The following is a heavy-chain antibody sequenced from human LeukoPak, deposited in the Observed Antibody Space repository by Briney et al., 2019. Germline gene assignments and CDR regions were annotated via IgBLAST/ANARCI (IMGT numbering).Heavy chain of an antibody. CDR1: GGSISSSRYY. J-gene: IGHJ4*02. Sequence: SETLSLTCTVSGGSISSSRYYWDWIRQPPGKGLERIGSIYYSGSTYYNPSLKSRVTTSVDTSKNQFSLKLSSVTAADTAVYYCARRGWMVGYYFDYWGQGTLVTVSS. CDR3: ARRGWMVGYYFDY. CDR2: IYYSGST. D-gene: IGHD3-10*01. V-gene: IGHV4-39*01.